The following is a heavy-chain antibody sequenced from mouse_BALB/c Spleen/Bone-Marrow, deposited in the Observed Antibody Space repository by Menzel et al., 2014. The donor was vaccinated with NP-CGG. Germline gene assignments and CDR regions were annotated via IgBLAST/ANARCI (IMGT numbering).Heavy chain of an antibody. CDR2: ISYSGSS. CDR3: ARYDYDVGYFDY. CDR1: GYSITSDYA. V-gene: IGHV3-2*02. J-gene: IGHJ2*01. D-gene: IGHD2-4*01. Sequence: EVQLQESGPGLVKPSQSLSLTCTVTGYSITSDYAWNWIRQFPGNKLEWMGYISYSGSSSYNPSLESRISITQDTSKTQFFLQLHSVTTEDTATYYCARYDYDVGYFDYWGQGTTLTVSS.